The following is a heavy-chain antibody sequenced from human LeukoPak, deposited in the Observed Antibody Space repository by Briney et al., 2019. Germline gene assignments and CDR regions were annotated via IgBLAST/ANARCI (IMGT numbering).Heavy chain of an antibody. CDR2: INSDGSST. V-gene: IGHV3-74*01. J-gene: IGHJ3*02. Sequence: GGSLRLSCAASGFTFSSYWMHWVRQAPGKGLVWVSRINSDGSSTSYADSVKGRFTVSRDNAKNTLYLQMNSLRAEDTAVYYCARYRGSSGWSYDAFDIWGQGTMVTVSS. CDR1: GFTFSSYW. D-gene: IGHD6-19*01. CDR3: ARYRGSSGWSYDAFDI.